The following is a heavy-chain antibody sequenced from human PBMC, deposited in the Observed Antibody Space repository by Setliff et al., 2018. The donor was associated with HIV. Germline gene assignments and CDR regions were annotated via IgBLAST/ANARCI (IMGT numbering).Heavy chain of an antibody. CDR2: INSDGSST. D-gene: IGHD5-12*01. CDR1: GFSFGDYA. Sequence: GGSLRLSCATSGFSFGDYAMSWVRQAPGKGLEWVSRINSDGSSTSYADSVKGRFTISRDNAKNTLYLQMNSLRPEDTAVYYCARGGIVATEPEYWGQGTLVTVSS. CDR3: ARGGIVATEPEY. V-gene: IGHV3-74*01. J-gene: IGHJ4*02.